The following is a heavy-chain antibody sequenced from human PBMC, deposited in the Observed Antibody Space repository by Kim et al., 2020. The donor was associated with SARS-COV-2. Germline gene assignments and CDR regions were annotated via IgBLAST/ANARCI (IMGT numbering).Heavy chain of an antibody. CDR1: GGTFSSYA. J-gene: IGHJ6*02. D-gene: IGHD3-10*01. CDR2: IIPIFGTA. Sequence: SVKVSCKASGGTFSSYAISWVRQAPGQGLEWMGGIIPIFGTANYAQKFQGRVTITADESTSTAYMELSSLRSEDTAVYYCARGTWGFGELLSLYYYYGMDVWGQGTTVTVSS. CDR3: ARGTWGFGELLSLYYYYGMDV. V-gene: IGHV1-69*13.